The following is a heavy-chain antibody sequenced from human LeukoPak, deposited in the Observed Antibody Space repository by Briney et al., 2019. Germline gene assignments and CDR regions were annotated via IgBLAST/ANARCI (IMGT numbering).Heavy chain of an antibody. V-gene: IGHV5-51*01. CDR3: ARRYCYSTSCYVLHAFDI. CDR1: GYSFTNYW. Sequence: GESQKISCKGSGYSFTNYWIGWVRQMPGKGLEWMGIIYPGGSDTRYSPSFQGQVTISADKSISTAYLQWSSLKASDTAMYYCARRYCYSTSCYVLHAFDIWGQGTMVTVSS. D-gene: IGHD2-2*01. CDR2: IYPGGSDT. J-gene: IGHJ3*02.